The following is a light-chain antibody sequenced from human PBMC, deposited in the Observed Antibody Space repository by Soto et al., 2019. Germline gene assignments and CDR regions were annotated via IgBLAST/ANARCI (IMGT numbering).Light chain of an antibody. Sequence: DIVMTQSPDSLAVSLGERATVNCKSSQSVLYSSNNNNYLAWYQQKPGQPPKLLIYWASTRQSGVPDRFSGSGSGTYFTLTISSLQAEDVAVYYCQQYYHSPPTFGQGTKVEIK. V-gene: IGKV4-1*01. CDR3: QQYYHSPPT. J-gene: IGKJ1*01. CDR1: QSVLYSSNNNNY. CDR2: WAS.